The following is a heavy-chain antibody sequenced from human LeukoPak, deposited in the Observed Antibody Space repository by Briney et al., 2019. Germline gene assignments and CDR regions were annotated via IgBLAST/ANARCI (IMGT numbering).Heavy chain of an antibody. Sequence: SETLSLTCTVSGGSITSHYWRWIRQPPGKGLGWIAYIYYSGTTNYNPSLKSRVTISVDTSKNQFSLKLSSVTAADTAVYYCARGGYGMDVWGQGTTVTVSS. J-gene: IGHJ6*02. CDR3: ARGGYGMDV. CDR2: IYYSGTT. CDR1: GGSITSHY. V-gene: IGHV4-59*11.